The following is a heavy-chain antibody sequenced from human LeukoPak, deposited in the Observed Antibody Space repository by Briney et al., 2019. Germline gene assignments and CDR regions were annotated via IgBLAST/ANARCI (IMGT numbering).Heavy chain of an antibody. J-gene: IGHJ4*02. CDR2: ISAYNGNT. Sequence: ASVKVSCKASGYTFTSYGISWVRQAPGQGLEWMGWISAYNGNTNYAQKLQGRVTMTTDTSTSTAYMELRSLRSDDTAVYYCARLWEDYDILTGYYYWGQGTLVTVSS. CDR3: ARLWEDYDILTGYYY. V-gene: IGHV1-18*01. CDR1: GYTFTSYG. D-gene: IGHD3-9*01.